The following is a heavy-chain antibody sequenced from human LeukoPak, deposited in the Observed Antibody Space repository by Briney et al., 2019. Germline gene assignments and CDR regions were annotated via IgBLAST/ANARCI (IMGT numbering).Heavy chain of an antibody. CDR3: ATLTGGDDAFDI. Sequence: SETQSLTCTVSGGSISSYYWSWIRQPPGKGLEWIGYIFYTGSTNYNPSLKSRVTISVLTSKNRFSLKLSSVTAADTAVYYCATLTGGDDAFDIWGQGTMVTVSS. D-gene: IGHD4-23*01. CDR2: IFYTGST. CDR1: GGSISSYY. V-gene: IGHV4-59*01. J-gene: IGHJ3*02.